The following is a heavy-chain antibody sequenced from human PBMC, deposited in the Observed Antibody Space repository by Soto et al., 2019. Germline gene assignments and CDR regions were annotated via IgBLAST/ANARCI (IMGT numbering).Heavy chain of an antibody. D-gene: IGHD3-10*01. CDR1: GFTFSSYS. J-gene: IGHJ4*02. Sequence: GSLRLSCAASGFTFSSYSVNWVRQAPGKGLEWVSYISSGSKTIYYADSVKGRFTVSRDNAKNSQYLQMNSLTDEDTAVYYCAREDILGVRSFDYWGRGTLVTVYS. CDR2: ISSGSKTI. V-gene: IGHV3-48*02. CDR3: AREDILGVRSFDY.